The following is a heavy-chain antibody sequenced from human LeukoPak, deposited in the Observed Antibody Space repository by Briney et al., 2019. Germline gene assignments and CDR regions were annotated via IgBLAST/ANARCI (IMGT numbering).Heavy chain of an antibody. CDR1: GFTFSSYW. Sequence: GGSLRLSCAASGFTFSSYWMRWVRQAPGKGLEWVASIKEDGSEKYYVDSVKGRFTISRDNAKNSLYLQMNSLRAEDTALYYCAREIAVAGEFDYWGQGTLVTVSS. V-gene: IGHV3-7*03. D-gene: IGHD6-19*01. J-gene: IGHJ4*02. CDR2: IKEDGSEK. CDR3: AREIAVAGEFDY.